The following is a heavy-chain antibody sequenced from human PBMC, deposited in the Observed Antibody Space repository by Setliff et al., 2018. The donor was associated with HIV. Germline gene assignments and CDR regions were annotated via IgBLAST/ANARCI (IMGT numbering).Heavy chain of an antibody. J-gene: IGHJ4*02. Sequence: ASVKVSCKTSGYTFTSYDINWVRQATGQGLEWMGWMNPNSGNRGYAQKFQGRVTISRNTSISTAYMELSGLRSEVTAVYYCARGRGRYYDSRSYLDYWGQGTLVTVSS. D-gene: IGHD3-22*01. CDR2: MNPNSGNR. V-gene: IGHV1-8*03. CDR1: GYTFTSYD. CDR3: ARGRGRYYDSRSYLDY.